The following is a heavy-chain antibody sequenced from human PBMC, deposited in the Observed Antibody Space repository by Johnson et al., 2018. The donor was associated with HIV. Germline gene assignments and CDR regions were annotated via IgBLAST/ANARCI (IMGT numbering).Heavy chain of an antibody. V-gene: IGHV3-66*03. CDR2: IYGGGRT. J-gene: IGHJ3*02. CDR3: ARVPNDAFDI. Sequence: VQLVESGGGLIQPGGSLRLSCAASGFSVTNNYMSWVRQAPGKGLEWVSAIYGGGRTFYADSVKGRFTISGDTSENTLYLQMNSLRAEDTAVYYCARVPNDAFDIWGQGTMVTVSS. CDR1: GFSVTNNY.